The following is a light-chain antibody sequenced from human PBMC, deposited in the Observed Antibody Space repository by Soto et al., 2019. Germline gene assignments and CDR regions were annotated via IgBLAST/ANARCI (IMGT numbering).Light chain of an antibody. V-gene: IGKV1-9*01. CDR3: QQLKTYPYT. Sequence: ILLIQSPSSLSASVGDRVTITCRASQGIDSSFAWYQQKPGKAPKLLIYAASSLQSGVPSRFSGSGSGTDFTLTISSLQPEDFATYYCQQLKTYPYTFGQGTRLDIK. CDR1: QGIDSS. J-gene: IGKJ2*01. CDR2: AAS.